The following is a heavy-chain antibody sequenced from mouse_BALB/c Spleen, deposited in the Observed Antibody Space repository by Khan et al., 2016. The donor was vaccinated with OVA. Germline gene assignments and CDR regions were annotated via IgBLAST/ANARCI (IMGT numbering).Heavy chain of an antibody. CDR2: IRGDGST. Sequence: QVQLKQSGPGLVAPSQSLSITCTVSGFSLTGYGVNWVRQPPGKGLEWLGMIRGDGSTDYNAALKSRLSISKDNSKSQVFLKMNSLQTDDTARYYCARYYDIYDEGFAYWGQGTLVTVSA. D-gene: IGHD2-12*01. J-gene: IGHJ3*01. V-gene: IGHV2-6-7*01. CDR3: ARYYDIYDEGFAY. CDR1: GFSLTGYG.